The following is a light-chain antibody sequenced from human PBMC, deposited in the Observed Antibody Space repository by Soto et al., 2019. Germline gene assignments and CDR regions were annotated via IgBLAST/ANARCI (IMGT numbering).Light chain of an antibody. Sequence: DIQMTQSPSSLSASVGDRVTITCQASHHISSYLGWFQQKPGKAPNLLIYDASNLETGVPSRFSGSGSGTDFTFTISSLQPEDVGTYFCQQYGNLPYTFGQGTKLEIK. CDR1: HHISSY. V-gene: IGKV1-33*01. J-gene: IGKJ2*01. CDR3: QQYGNLPYT. CDR2: DAS.